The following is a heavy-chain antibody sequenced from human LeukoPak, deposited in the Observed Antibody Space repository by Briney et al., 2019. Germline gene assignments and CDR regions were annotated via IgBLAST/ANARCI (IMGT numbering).Heavy chain of an antibody. CDR1: GGSISSYY. J-gene: IGHJ4*02. V-gene: IGHV4-59*01. Sequence: SETLSLTCTVSGGSISSYYWSWIRQPPGKGLEWIGYIYGSGNTNYNPSLKSRVTMSIDTSKNQFSLKLTSVTAADTATYYCARETSLAGFASGLGFNYWGQGILVTVSS. D-gene: IGHD6-19*01. CDR2: IYGSGNT. CDR3: ARETSLAGFASGLGFNY.